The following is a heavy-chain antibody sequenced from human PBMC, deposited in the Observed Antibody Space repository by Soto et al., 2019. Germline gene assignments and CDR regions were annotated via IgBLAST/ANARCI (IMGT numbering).Heavy chain of an antibody. D-gene: IGHD4-4*01. CDR2: ISGSLGYV. J-gene: IGHJ4*02. Sequence: GGSLRLSCASSGFIFSTYSMHWVRQAPGKELEWVSSISGSLGYVHYADSVKGRFTVSRDNIGTSLYLQMNSLRAEDTAVYYCAREGVHNYNEYNLDNWGLGTLVTVS. CDR1: GFIFSTYS. V-gene: IGHV3-21*01. CDR3: AREGVHNYNEYNLDN.